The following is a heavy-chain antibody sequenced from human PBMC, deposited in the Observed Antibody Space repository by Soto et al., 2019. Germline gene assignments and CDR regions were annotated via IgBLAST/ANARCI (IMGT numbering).Heavy chain of an antibody. V-gene: IGHV1-3*01. D-gene: IGHD3-9*01. CDR1: GYTFTSYA. J-gene: IGHJ6*02. Sequence: QVQLVQSGAEVKKPGASVKVSCKASGYTFTSYAMHWVRQAPGQRLEWMGWINAGNGNTKYSQKCQGRVTITRDTSASTAYMELSSLRSEDTAVYYCARSPLYDILPRYGMDVWGQGTTVTVSS. CDR2: INAGNGNT. CDR3: ARSPLYDILPRYGMDV.